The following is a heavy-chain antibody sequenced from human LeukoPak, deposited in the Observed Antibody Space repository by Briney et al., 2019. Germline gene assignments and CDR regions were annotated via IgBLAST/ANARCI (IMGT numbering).Heavy chain of an antibody. CDR3: ARDAGRYNWNDVILRDNNWFDP. V-gene: IGHV3-7*01. D-gene: IGHD1-1*01. Sequence: PGGSLRLSCAASGFTFSSYWMSWVRQAPGKGLEWVANIKQEGSEKYYVDSVKGRFTISRDNAKNSLYLQMNSLRAEDTAVYYCARDAGRYNWNDVILRDNNWFDPWGQGTLVTVSS. CDR1: GFTFSSYW. J-gene: IGHJ5*02. CDR2: IKQEGSEK.